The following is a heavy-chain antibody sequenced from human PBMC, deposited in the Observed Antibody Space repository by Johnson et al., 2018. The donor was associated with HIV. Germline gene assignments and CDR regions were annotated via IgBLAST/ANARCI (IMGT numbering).Heavy chain of an antibody. CDR3: AKDFIAAAGHDAFDI. CDR2: IKQDGSEK. V-gene: IGHV3-7*01. Sequence: VQLVESGGGVVQPGGSLRLSCVASGFTFSSYWMSWVRQAPGKGLEWVANIKQDGSEKYYVDSVKGRFTISRDNAKNSLYLQMNSLRAEDTAVYYCAKDFIAAAGHDAFDIWGQGTMVTVSS. D-gene: IGHD6-13*01. J-gene: IGHJ3*02. CDR1: GFTFSSYW.